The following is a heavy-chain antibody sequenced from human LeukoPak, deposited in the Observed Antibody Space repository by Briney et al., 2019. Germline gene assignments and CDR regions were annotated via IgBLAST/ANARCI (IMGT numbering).Heavy chain of an antibody. J-gene: IGHJ4*02. CDR3: ATGSGTYYDS. V-gene: IGHV3-74*01. D-gene: IGHD3-10*01. CDR2: INGDGSSS. CDR1: TFTFSTYW. Sequence: PGGSLRLSCEASTFTFSTYWMHWVRQAPGKGLVRVSYINGDGSSSNYADSAKGRLTISRDNAKNTLYLQMNSLRAEDTAVYYCATGSGTYYDSWGQGTLVTVSS.